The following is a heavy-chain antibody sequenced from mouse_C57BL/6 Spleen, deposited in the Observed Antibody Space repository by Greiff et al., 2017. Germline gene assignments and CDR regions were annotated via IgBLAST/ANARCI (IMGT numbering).Heavy chain of an antibody. V-gene: IGHV3-6*01. CDR1: GYSITSGYY. Sequence: EVKLMESGPGLVKPSQSLSLTCSVTGYSITSGYYWNWIRQFPGNKLEWMGYISYDGSNNYNPSLKNRISITRDTSKNQFFLKLNSVTTEDTATYYCARGITTVGYFDYWGQGTTLTVSS. CDR3: ARGITTVGYFDY. D-gene: IGHD1-1*01. J-gene: IGHJ2*01. CDR2: ISYDGSN.